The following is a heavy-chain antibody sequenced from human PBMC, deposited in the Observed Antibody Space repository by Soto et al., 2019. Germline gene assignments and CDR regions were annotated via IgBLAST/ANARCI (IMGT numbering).Heavy chain of an antibody. CDR2: IYYSGST. Sequence: SSETLTLTCTDSGGSISSGDYYWSWIRQPPGKGLEWIGYIYYSGSTYYNPSLKSRVTISVDTSKNQFSLKLSSVTAADTAVYYCARGGDIVVVPSAILGPMDVWGQGTTVTVSS. CDR1: GGSISSGDYY. J-gene: IGHJ6*02. V-gene: IGHV4-30-4*01. D-gene: IGHD2-2*01. CDR3: ARGGDIVVVPSAILGPMDV.